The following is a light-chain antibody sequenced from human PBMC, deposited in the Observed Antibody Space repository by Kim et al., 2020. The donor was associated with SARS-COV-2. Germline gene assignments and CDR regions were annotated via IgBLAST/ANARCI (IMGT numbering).Light chain of an antibody. J-gene: IGKJ2*01. CDR2: AAS. V-gene: IGKV1-27*01. CDR1: QGISNY. CDR3: QKYNSAPYT. Sequence: SPSVGDRVTTPCRASQGISNYLACYQQKPGKVPKLLIYAASTLQSGVPSRFIGSGSGTDFTLTISSLQPEDVATYYCQKYNSAPYTFGQGTKLEI.